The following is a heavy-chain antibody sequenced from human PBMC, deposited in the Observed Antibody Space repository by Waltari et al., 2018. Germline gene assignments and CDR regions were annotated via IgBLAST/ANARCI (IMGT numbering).Heavy chain of an antibody. D-gene: IGHD3-10*01. V-gene: IGHV4-34*01. J-gene: IGHJ6*02. CDR2: INHRGST. Sequence: QVQLQESGPGLVKPSETLSLTCAVYGGSFSGYYWSWIRQPPAKGLEWIGEINHRGSTNYNPSRKSRVTISVDTSKNQFSLKLSSVTAADTAVYYCARGAMVRGVITYYYYYYGMDVWGQGTTVTVSS. CDR1: GGSFSGYY. CDR3: ARGAMVRGVITYYYYYYGMDV.